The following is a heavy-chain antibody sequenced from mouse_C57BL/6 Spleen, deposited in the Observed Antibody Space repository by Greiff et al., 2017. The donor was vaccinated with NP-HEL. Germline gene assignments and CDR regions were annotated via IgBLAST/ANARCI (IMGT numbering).Heavy chain of an antibody. Sequence: QVHVKQSGAELARPGASVKLSCKASGYTFTSYGISWVKQRTGQGLEWIGEIYPRSGNTYYNEKFKGKATLTADKSSSTAYMELRSLTSEDSAVYFCAVITTAEDYAMDYWGQGTSVTVSS. J-gene: IGHJ4*01. CDR1: GYTFTSYG. V-gene: IGHV1-81*01. D-gene: IGHD1-1*01. CDR2: IYPRSGNT. CDR3: AVITTAEDYAMDY.